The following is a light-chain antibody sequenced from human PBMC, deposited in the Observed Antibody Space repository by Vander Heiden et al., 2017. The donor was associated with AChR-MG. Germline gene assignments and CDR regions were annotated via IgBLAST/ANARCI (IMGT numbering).Light chain of an antibody. CDR3: QQRDSTPLT. V-gene: IGKV1-39*01. Sequence: DTQMTQSPSSLSASVGDRVTITCRASQSISSYLNWYQQKPGKAPKLLIYAASSLQSGVPSRFSGSGSGTDFTLTISRLQPEDFATYYCQQRDSTPLTFGQRTKVEIK. CDR2: AAS. CDR1: QSISSY. J-gene: IGKJ1*01.